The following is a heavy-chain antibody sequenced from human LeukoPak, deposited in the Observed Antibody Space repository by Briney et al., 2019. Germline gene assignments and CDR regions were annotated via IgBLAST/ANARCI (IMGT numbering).Heavy chain of an antibody. CDR1: GFIFSRYW. V-gene: IGHV3-7*01. Sequence: GGSLRLSCAASGFIFSRYWMTWVRQAPGKGLEFVANIKDDGSVKYYVDSVKGRFTISRDNAKNSLYLQMNSLRAEDTAVYYCARNSLTRFGGYDFWSGDFDYWGQGTLVTVSS. D-gene: IGHD3-3*01. J-gene: IGHJ4*02. CDR2: IKDDGSVK. CDR3: ARNSLTRFGGYDFWSGDFDY.